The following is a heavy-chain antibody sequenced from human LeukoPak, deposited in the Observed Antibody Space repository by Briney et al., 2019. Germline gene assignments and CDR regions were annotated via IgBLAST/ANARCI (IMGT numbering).Heavy chain of an antibody. D-gene: IGHD1-1*01. CDR2: FDPEDGET. Sequence: GASVKVSCKVSGYTLTELSMHWVRQAPGKGLEWMGGFDPEDGETIYAQKFQGRVTMTEDTSTDTAYMELSSLRSEDTAVYYCARSVSTPIWSLERRLSVIGAFDIWGQGTMVTVSS. CDR1: GYTLTELS. CDR3: ARSVSTPIWSLERRLSVIGAFDI. V-gene: IGHV1-24*01. J-gene: IGHJ3*02.